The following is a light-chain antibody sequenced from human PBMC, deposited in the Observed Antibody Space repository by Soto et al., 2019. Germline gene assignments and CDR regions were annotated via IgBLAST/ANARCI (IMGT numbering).Light chain of an antibody. V-gene: IGKV3-11*01. J-gene: IGKJ5*01. CDR3: QQRYNWPLT. CDR2: DAS. CDR1: QSVNSF. Sequence: EIVLTQSPATLSLSPGERATLSCRARQSVNSFLACYQQKRGQAPRLLIFDASIRATGIQARFSGSGSGTDFTLTISSLEPEDFAVYYCQQRYNWPLTFGQGTRLEIK.